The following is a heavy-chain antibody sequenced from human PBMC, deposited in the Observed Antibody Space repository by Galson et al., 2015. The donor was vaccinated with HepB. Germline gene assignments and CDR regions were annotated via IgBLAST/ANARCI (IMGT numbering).Heavy chain of an antibody. CDR3: ARGTLSPYYYDTSGFFRGVYSFYYGMDV. V-gene: IGHV1-46*03. CDR1: GYTFTKYY. CDR2: INPNDGYT. Sequence: SVKVSCKASGYTFTKYYIHWVRQAPGQGLEWMGIINPNDGYTNYAQKLEGRVTMSRDTSTSTVYMELNSLRSEDTAVYYCARGTLSPYYYDTSGFFRGVYSFYYGMDVWGQGTTVTVSS. J-gene: IGHJ6*02. D-gene: IGHD3-22*01.